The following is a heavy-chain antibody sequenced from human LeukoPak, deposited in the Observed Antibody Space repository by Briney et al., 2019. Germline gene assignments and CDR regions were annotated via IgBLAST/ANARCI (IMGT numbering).Heavy chain of an antibody. V-gene: IGHV4-59*01. CDR2: IYYSGST. Sequence: SGTLSLTCAVSGGSISSYYWSWIRQPPGKGLEWIGYIYYSGSTNYNPSLKSRVTISVDTSKNQFSLKLSSVTAADTAVYYCARVDSSNWYEYRGYFDYWGQGTLVTVSS. D-gene: IGHD6-13*01. J-gene: IGHJ4*02. CDR3: ARVDSSNWYEYRGYFDY. CDR1: GGSISSYY.